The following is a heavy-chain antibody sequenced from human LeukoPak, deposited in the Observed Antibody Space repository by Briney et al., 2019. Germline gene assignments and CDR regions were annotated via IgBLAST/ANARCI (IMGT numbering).Heavy chain of an antibody. J-gene: IGHJ4*02. V-gene: IGHV3-66*01. CDR1: GFTVSSNY. CDR2: IYSGGST. D-gene: IGHD1-14*01. CDR3: ARDITGGTSGSDY. Sequence: GGSLRLSCAAPGFTVSSNYMSWVCQAPGKGLEWVLVIYSGGSTYYADSVKGRFTIARDNSKNTLYLQMNSLRGEDTAVYYCARDITGGTSGSDYWGQGTLVTVSS.